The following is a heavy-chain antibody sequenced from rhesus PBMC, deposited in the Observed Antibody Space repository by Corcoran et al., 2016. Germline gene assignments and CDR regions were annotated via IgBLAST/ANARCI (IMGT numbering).Heavy chain of an antibody. D-gene: IGHD5-24*01. CDR3: ARDGSGYTNFDY. V-gene: IGHV4S7*01. CDR1: GGPISGGYG. Sequence: QVQLQESGPGLLKPSETLSLTCAVSGGPISGGYGWGWIRQPPGKGLEWIGSIYRSSGNTYYNPSLKSRVTISTDTSKNQFSLKLSSVTAADTAVYYCARDGSGYTNFDYWGQGVLVTVSS. J-gene: IGHJ4*01. CDR2: IYRSSGNT.